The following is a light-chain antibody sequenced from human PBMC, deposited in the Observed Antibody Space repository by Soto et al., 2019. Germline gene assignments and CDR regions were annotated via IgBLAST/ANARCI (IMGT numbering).Light chain of an antibody. V-gene: IGKV1-27*01. Sequence: DIQMTQSPPSLSASVGDRVTIPCRASQGIRNFLAWYQQKPGKVPKLLIYAASTLQSGVPSRFSGSGSGTDFTLTISSLQPEDVATYYCQNYNIAPFTFGPGTKVDVK. CDR1: QGIRNF. CDR3: QNYNIAPFT. CDR2: AAS. J-gene: IGKJ3*01.